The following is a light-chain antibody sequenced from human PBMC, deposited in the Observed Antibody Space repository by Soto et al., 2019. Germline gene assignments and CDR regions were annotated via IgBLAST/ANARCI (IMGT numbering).Light chain of an antibody. Sequence: QPVLTQPASVSGSPGQSITISCTGTSSDVGGYNYVSWYQQHPGKAPKFMIYDVSNRPSGVSTRFSGSKSGNTASLTISGLQAEDEADDYCNSYTTSNTRQIVFGTGTKLTVL. CDR3: NSYTTSNTRQIV. CDR1: SSDVGGYNY. V-gene: IGLV2-14*01. CDR2: DVS. J-gene: IGLJ1*01.